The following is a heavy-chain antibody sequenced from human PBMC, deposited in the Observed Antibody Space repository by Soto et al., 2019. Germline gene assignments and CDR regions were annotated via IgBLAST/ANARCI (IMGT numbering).Heavy chain of an antibody. V-gene: IGHV4-31*03. Sequence: QVQLQESGPGLVKPSQTLSLTCTVSGGSISSGGYYWSWIRQHPGKGLEWIGYIYYSGSTYYNPSLKSRVTIPVDPSKYQCSLKLRSVTAADTAVYYCARLLLRFLEITNWFDPWGQGTLVTVSS. CDR3: ARLLLRFLEITNWFDP. CDR2: IYYSGST. J-gene: IGHJ5*02. D-gene: IGHD3-3*01. CDR1: GGSISSGGYY.